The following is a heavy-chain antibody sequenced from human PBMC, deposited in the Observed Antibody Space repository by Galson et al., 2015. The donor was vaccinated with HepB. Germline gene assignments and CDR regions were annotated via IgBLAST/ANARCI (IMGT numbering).Heavy chain of an antibody. CDR3: AKLTIPNAFDI. D-gene: IGHD4/OR15-4a*01. Sequence: SLRLSCAASGFTFSSYGMHWVRQAPGKGLEWVAVISYDGSNKYYADSVKGRFTISRDNSKNTLYLQMNSLRAEDTAVYYCAKLTIPNAFDIWGQGTMVTVSS. CDR2: ISYDGSNK. J-gene: IGHJ3*02. V-gene: IGHV3-30*18. CDR1: GFTFSSYG.